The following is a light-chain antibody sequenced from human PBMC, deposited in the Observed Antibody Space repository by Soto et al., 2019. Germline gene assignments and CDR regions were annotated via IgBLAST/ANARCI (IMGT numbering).Light chain of an antibody. CDR2: GAS. V-gene: IGKV3-15*01. CDR1: QRVYSN. Sequence: EILMTQSPDTLSVSPGESATLSCRASQRVYSNLAWYQQRPGQAPRLLIYGASTRATGVPARFSGRGSGIEFTLTISSLQSEDFAVYYCQQYTNWPPNTFGQGTRLE. CDR3: QQYTNWPPNT. J-gene: IGKJ5*01.